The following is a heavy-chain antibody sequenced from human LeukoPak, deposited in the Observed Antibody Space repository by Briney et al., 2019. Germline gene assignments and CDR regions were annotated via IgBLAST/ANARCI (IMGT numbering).Heavy chain of an antibody. V-gene: IGHV3-13*01. D-gene: IGHD2-15*01. CDR1: GFTFSKDN. CDR3: TKEFCGSRAACAGGTYYDF. CDR2: MGVTGDT. J-gene: IGHJ2*01. Sequence: AGSLRLSCAASGFTFSKDNYHWVRQAPAKGLERVAAMGVTGDTYSADSPKGRFTISREEAANSLYLQMRSLGAGGTALYYCTKEFCGSRAACAGGTYYDFWGRGALVTVSS.